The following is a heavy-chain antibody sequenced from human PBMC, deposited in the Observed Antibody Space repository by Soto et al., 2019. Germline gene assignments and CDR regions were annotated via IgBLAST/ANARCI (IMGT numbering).Heavy chain of an antibody. J-gene: IGHJ4*02. V-gene: IGHV1-3*05. CDR2: INAGNGNT. CDR1: GYTFTGYA. CDR3: ARAVAVPADFDY. Sequence: QVQLVQSGAEEKKPGASVQVSCKASGYTFTGYAMHWVRQAPGQRLEWMGWINAGNGNTKYSQKFQGRVTITRDTAASTDYMELSSLRSEDTAVYYCARAVAVPADFDYWGQGTLVTVSS. D-gene: IGHD6-19*01.